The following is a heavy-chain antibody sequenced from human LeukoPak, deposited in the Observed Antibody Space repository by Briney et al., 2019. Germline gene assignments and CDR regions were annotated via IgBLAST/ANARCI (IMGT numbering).Heavy chain of an antibody. CDR2: IFHSGST. CDR3: ARRSQWGVIEWTFDI. D-gene: IGHD3-16*02. Sequence: PSETLSLTCAVSAYSISSGYYWGWIRQPPGKGLEWIGTIFHSGSTYYNPSLKSRVTISVDTSKNQFSLKLGSVTAADTAVYYCARRSQWGVIEWTFDIWGQGTMVTVSS. J-gene: IGHJ3*02. CDR1: AYSISSGYY. V-gene: IGHV4-38-2*01.